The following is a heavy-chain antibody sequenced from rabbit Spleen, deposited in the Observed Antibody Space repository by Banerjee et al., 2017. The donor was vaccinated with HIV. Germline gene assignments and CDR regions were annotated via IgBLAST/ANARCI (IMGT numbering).Heavy chain of an antibody. Sequence: QSLEESGGGLVQPEGSLTLTCTASGFSFSSSDYICWVRQAPGKGLEWIACINIVTGKSVYASWAKGRFTMSRTSSTTVTLQMTSLTAADTATYFCARDLVAAIGWNFNLWGQGTLVTVS. CDR2: INIVTGKS. D-gene: IGHD5-1*01. J-gene: IGHJ4*01. CDR3: ARDLVAAIGWNFNL. CDR1: GFSFSSSDY. V-gene: IGHV1S40*01.